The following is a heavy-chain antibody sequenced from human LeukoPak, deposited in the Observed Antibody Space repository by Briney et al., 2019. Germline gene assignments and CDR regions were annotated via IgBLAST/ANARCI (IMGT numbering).Heavy chain of an antibody. J-gene: IGHJ4*02. D-gene: IGHD6-13*01. Sequence: GSLRLSCAASGFTFSSYGMSWVRQAPGKGLEWIGSIYHTGSTDYNPSLKSRVTVSVDTSKNQFSLKLTSVTAADTAVYYCARAISGSFRTSYYFDYWGQGTLVTVSS. CDR1: GFTFSSYG. CDR2: IYHTGST. CDR3: ARAISGSFRTSYYFDY. V-gene: IGHV4-38-2*01.